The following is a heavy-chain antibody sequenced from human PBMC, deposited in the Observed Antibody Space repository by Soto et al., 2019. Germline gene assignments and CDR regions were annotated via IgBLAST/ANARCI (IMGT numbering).Heavy chain of an antibody. CDR3: ARDAFAVAGTHVDY. CDR1: GFTFSSYA. CDR2: ISYDGSNK. D-gene: IGHD6-19*01. Sequence: QVQLVESGGGVVQPGRSLRLCCAASGFTFSSYAMHWVRQAPGKGLEWVAVISYDGSNKYYADSVKGRFTISRDNSKNTLYLQMNSLRAEDTAVYYCARDAFAVAGTHVDYWGQGTLVTVSS. J-gene: IGHJ4*02. V-gene: IGHV3-30-3*01.